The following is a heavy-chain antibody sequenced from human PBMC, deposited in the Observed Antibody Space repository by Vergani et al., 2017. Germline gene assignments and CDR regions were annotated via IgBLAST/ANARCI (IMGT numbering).Heavy chain of an antibody. CDR3: ARGRNYGSGSYYTHAPPRFDY. V-gene: IGHV4-59*12. J-gene: IGHJ4*02. Sequence: QVQLQESGPGLVKPSETLSLTCTVSGGSISSYYWSWIRQPPGKGLEWIGEINHSGSTNYNPSLKSRVTISVDTSKNQFSLKLSSVTAADTAVYYCARGRNYGSGSYYTHAPPRFDYWGQGTLVTVSS. CDR2: INHSGST. CDR1: GGSISSYY. D-gene: IGHD3-10*01.